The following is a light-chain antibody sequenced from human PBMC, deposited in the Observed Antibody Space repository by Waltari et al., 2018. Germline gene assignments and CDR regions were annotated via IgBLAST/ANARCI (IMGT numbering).Light chain of an antibody. CDR1: NIERKR. Sequence: SYVLTQTPSVSLSPGQTARLTCGGDNIERKRVHWYQLQPGQAPVLVMFYDSDRPPGIPDRFSGSNSGNTATLTISRVEDEDEADYFCQVWDDSNNSGVFGGGTKLTVL. V-gene: IGLV3-21*04. J-gene: IGLJ2*01. CDR3: QVWDDSNNSGV. CDR2: YDS.